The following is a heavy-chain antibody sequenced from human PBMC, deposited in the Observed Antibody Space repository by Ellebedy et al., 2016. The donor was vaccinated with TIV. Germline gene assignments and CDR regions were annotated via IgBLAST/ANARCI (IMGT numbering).Heavy chain of an antibody. Sequence: GESLKISCAASGFTFSSYWMHWVRQAPGKGLVWVSRINSDGSSTNYADSVKGRFTISRDNAKNTLYLQMNSLRAEDTAVYYCASMVPFDYWGQGTPVTVSS. CDR2: INSDGSST. CDR3: ASMVPFDY. V-gene: IGHV3-74*01. CDR1: GFTFSSYW. J-gene: IGHJ4*02. D-gene: IGHD3-10*01.